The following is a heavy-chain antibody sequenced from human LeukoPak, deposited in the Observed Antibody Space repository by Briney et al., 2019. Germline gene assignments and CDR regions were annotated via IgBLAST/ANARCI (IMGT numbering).Heavy chain of an antibody. D-gene: IGHD2-2*03. V-gene: IGHV3-21*06. CDR3: ARDLGIVTGFDY. Sequence: GGSLRLSCVASGFTFSNYAMSWVRQAPGKGLEWVSTIRGRTTDTFYADSVKGRFTISRDNTKNSLSLQMKSLRTEDTAVYYCARDLGIVTGFDYWGQGTLVTVSS. CDR1: GFTFSNYA. CDR2: IRGRTTDT. J-gene: IGHJ4*02.